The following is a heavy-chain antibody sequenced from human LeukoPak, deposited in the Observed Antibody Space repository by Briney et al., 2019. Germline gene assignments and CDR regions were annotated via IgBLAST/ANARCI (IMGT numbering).Heavy chain of an antibody. CDR1: GFSFSSYN. V-gene: IGHV3-48*01. CDR3: AREAPGPNPPYSLDS. Sequence: GGSLRLSCAASGFSFSSYNMNWVRQAPGKGLEWVSYISTSRTMYYADSVKGRFTISRDNTKNSLFLQMNSLRAEDTAVYYCAREAPGPNPPYSLDSWAQGTLVTVPS. CDR2: ISTSRTM. D-gene: IGHD4/OR15-4a*01. J-gene: IGHJ4*02.